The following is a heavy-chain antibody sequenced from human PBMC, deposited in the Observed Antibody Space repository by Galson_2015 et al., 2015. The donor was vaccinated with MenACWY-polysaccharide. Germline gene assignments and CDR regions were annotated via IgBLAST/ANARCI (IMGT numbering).Heavy chain of an antibody. D-gene: IGHD6-19*01. J-gene: IGHJ4*02. Sequence: SLRLSCAASGFTFSGFWMSWVRQAPGKGLEWVANIKQDGSEKYYVDSVKGRFTISRDNAKNSLYLQMNSLRAEDTAVYYCARYRDSSGRRFDCWGQGTLVTVSS. V-gene: IGHV3-7*01. CDR2: IKQDGSEK. CDR1: GFTFSGFW. CDR3: ARYRDSSGRRFDC.